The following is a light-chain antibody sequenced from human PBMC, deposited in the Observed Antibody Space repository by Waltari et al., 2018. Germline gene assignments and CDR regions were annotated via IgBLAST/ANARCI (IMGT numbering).Light chain of an antibody. CDR3: NSRDRTGNHLV. CDR2: GEN. Sequence: SSELTQDPAVSVALGQTVRITCQGDSLRSYYATWYQQKPGKPPVLVIYGENKRPSGIPDRFSGSSSGNTASLTITGAQAEDEADYYCNSRDRTGNHLVFGGGTKLTVL. CDR1: SLRSYY. V-gene: IGLV3-19*01. J-gene: IGLJ2*01.